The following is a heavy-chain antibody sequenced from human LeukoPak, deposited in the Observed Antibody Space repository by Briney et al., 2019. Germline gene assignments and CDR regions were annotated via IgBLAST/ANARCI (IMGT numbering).Heavy chain of an antibody. CDR3: ANDRTYYDILTGYYGGYFDY. V-gene: IGHV3-23*01. Sequence: GGSLRLSCAASGFTFSSYGMSWVRQAPGKGLEWVSAISGSGGSTYYADSVKGRSTISRDNSKNTLYLQMNSLRAEDTAVYYCANDRTYYDILTGYYGGYFDYWGQGTLVTVSS. CDR1: GFTFSSYG. CDR2: ISGSGGST. J-gene: IGHJ4*02. D-gene: IGHD3-9*01.